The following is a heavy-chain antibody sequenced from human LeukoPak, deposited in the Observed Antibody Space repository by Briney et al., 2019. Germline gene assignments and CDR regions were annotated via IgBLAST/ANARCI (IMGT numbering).Heavy chain of an antibody. Sequence: PSETLSLTCTVSGGSISSYYWSWIRQPAGKGLEWIGRIYTSGSTNYNPSLKSRVTMSVDTSKNQFSLKLSSVTAEDTAVYYCGRAGPVTKDHFMDVWGKGTTVTVSS. D-gene: IGHD2-2*01. CDR3: GRAGPVTKDHFMDV. V-gene: IGHV4-4*07. CDR1: GGSISSYY. CDR2: IYTSGST. J-gene: IGHJ6*03.